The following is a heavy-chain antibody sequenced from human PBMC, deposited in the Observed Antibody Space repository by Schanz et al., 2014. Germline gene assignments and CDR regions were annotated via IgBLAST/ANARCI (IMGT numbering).Heavy chain of an antibody. CDR1: GFTFSRYW. J-gene: IGHJ4*02. V-gene: IGHV3-7*01. Sequence: EVQLVESGGCLVQPGGSLRLCCVASGFTFSRYWMTWVSQAPGKGLEWVANIKQDGSAKNYVDSVKGRFTISRDNLKNSLCLQMNSLRAEDTALYYCARVLGGDEGLDQWGQGTLVTVSS. CDR3: ARVLGGDEGLDQ. D-gene: IGHD4-17*01. CDR2: IKQDGSAK.